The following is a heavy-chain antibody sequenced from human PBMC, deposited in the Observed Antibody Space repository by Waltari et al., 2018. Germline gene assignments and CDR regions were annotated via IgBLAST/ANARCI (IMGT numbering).Heavy chain of an antibody. CDR3: ARQKGYYDSSGYSLDY. V-gene: IGHV1-2*02. CDR2: LNPNTGGT. Sequence: QVQLVQSGAEVEKPGASVKVSCMASGYTLTGYYMHWGRQAPGQGLESMGRLNPNTGGTNYARKFRGRVTMTRDTSISTVYMELTRLRFDDTAVYYCARQKGYYDSSGYSLDYWGQGMPVIVSS. D-gene: IGHD3-22*01. J-gene: IGHJ4*02. CDR1: GYTLTGYY.